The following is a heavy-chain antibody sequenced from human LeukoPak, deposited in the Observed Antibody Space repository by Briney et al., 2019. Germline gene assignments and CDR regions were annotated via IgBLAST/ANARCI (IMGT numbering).Heavy chain of an antibody. Sequence: SVKVSCKASGDTFSTYDIGWVRQAPGHGLEWMGGFIPIFGTAKYAQKFQDRVTITADESTSTAYMELSSLRSEDTAVYYCARHRIVGAEGYFDYWGQGTLVTVSS. CDR1: GDTFSTYD. CDR2: FIPIFGTA. V-gene: IGHV1-69*13. CDR3: ARHRIVGAEGYFDY. J-gene: IGHJ4*02. D-gene: IGHD1-26*01.